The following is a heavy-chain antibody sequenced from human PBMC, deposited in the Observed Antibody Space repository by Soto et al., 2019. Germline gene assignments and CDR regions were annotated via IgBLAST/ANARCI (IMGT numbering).Heavy chain of an antibody. J-gene: IGHJ4*02. CDR3: ARRWGRTFDY. V-gene: IGHV4-59*08. CDR1: GGSISSYS. CDR2: IYYSGST. D-gene: IGHD7-27*01. Sequence: QVQLQESGPGLVKPSETLSLTCTVSGGSISSYSWGWIRQPPGKGLEWIGYIYYSGSTNYNPSLKSRVTKSVDTSKNQFSLKLSSVTAADTAVYYCARRWGRTFDYWGQGTLVTVSS.